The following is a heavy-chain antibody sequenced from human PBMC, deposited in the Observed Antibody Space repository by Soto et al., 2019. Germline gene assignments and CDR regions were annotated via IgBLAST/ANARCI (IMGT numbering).Heavy chain of an antibody. CDR1: GVSISSGGYY. CDR2: IYHSGRT. D-gene: IGHD2-15*01. V-gene: IGHV4-31*03. J-gene: IGHJ4*02. CDR3: VRDSRGANFDY. Sequence: SETLSLTCTVSGVSISSGGYYWGWIRQHPGKGLEWIGNIYHSGRTYYNPSLKSRVIMSVDTSKNHFSLNLNSVTAEDAAMYYCVRDSRGANFDYWGQGALVTVSS.